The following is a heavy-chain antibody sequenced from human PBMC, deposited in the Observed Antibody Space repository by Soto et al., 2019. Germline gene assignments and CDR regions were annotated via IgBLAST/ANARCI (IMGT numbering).Heavy chain of an antibody. D-gene: IGHD3-16*01. J-gene: IGHJ6*02. CDR2: TYYRSKWYN. Sequence: SQTLSLACAISGDSVSSNSAACNFIRQSPSRGLELLGRTYYRSKWYNDYAVSVKGRISINPDTSKNLFSLQLNSVTPEDTAVYYCARDRKGGFVMDVWGQGTTVTVS. CDR3: ARDRKGGFVMDV. CDR1: GDSVSSNSAA. V-gene: IGHV6-1*01.